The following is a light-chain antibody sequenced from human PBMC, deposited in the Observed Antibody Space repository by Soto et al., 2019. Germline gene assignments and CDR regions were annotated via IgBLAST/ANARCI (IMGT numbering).Light chain of an antibody. CDR1: QDINIY. J-gene: IGKJ5*01. CDR3: QQYDILPIT. CDR2: DAS. V-gene: IGKV1-33*01. Sequence: DIQMTQSQSFLFASVGDRVTITCLATQDINIYLNWYQQKPGKAPNLLICDASNLEIGVPSRFSGSGSGTHFTFTISSLQTEDIGTYYCQQYDILPITFGRGTRLE.